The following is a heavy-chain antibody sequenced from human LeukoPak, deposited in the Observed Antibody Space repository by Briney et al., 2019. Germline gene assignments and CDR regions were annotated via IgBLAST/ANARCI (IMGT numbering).Heavy chain of an antibody. CDR2: INHSGST. D-gene: IGHD6-19*01. CDR1: GGSFSDYY. Sequence: SETLSLTCAVYGGSFSDYYWSWIRQPPGKGLEWIGEINHSGSTNYNPSLKSRVTISVDTSKNQFSLKLSSVTAADTAVYYCAREYSWLARCFDLWGRGTLVTVSS. J-gene: IGHJ2*01. V-gene: IGHV4-34*01. CDR3: AREYSWLARCFDL.